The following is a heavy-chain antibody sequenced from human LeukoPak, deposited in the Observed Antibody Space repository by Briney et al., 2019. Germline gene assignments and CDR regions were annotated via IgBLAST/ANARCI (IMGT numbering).Heavy chain of an antibody. CDR1: GFTFSTHS. J-gene: IGHJ4*02. D-gene: IGHD2-15*01. CDR3: STEAVVTVTGFDS. V-gene: IGHV3-30-3*01. CDR2: MSTEGGMK. Sequence: GGSLRLSCAASGFTFSTHSMHWVRQAPGKGLDWVAVMSTEGGMKYYADSVKGRFTISRDNSKNTLYLQMNSLRAEDTAVYYCSTEAVVTVTGFDSWGQGTLVTVSS.